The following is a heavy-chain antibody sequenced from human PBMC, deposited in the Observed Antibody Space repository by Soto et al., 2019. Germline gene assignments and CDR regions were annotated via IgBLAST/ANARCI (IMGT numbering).Heavy chain of an antibody. J-gene: IGHJ4*02. Sequence: EVQLVESGGGLVQPGGSLRLSCAASGFTVSSNYMSWVRQAPGMRLEWVSVTYSGGGSTYYADSVKGRFTISRDNSKNTLYLQMNSLRAEDTAVYYCARAPAAYGGNSVDYWGRGTLVTVSS. D-gene: IGHD4-17*01. V-gene: IGHV3-66*01. CDR3: ARAPAAYGGNSVDY. CDR1: GFTVSSNY. CDR2: TYSGGGST.